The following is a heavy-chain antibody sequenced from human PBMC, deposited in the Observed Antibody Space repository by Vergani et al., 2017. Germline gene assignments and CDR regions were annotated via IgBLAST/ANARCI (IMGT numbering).Heavy chain of an antibody. D-gene: IGHD6-19*01. CDR2: IWYDGSNK. J-gene: IGHJ4*02. CDR3: VRVFYSSGSYVFFV. V-gene: IGHV3-33*01. Sequence: VQLVESGGGLVQPGGSLRLSCAASGFRFSSYGMNWVRQAPGKGLEWVAVIWYDGSNKYYADSVRGRFTISRDTSKNTLYLQMNSLRAEDTAVYFCVRVFYSSGSYVFFVWGQGTLVTVSS. CDR1: GFRFSSYG.